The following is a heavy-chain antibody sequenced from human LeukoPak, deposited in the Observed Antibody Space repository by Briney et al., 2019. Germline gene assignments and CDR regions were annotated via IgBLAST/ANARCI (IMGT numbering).Heavy chain of an antibody. V-gene: IGHV3-9*01. CDR3: AKDDRIAAAGDRPNWFDP. D-gene: IGHD6-13*01. J-gene: IGHJ5*02. CDR1: GFTFDDYA. CDR2: ISWSSGSI. Sequence: GGSLRLSCAASGFTFDDYAMHWVRQAPGKGLEWVSGISWSSGSIGYADSVKGRFTISRDNAKNSLYLQMNSLRAEDTALYYCAKDDRIAAAGDRPNWFDPWGQGTLVTVSS.